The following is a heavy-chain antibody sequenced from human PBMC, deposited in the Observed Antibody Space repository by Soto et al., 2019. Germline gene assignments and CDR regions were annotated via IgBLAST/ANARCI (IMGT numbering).Heavy chain of an antibody. Sequence: SVKVSCKASGGTFSSYAISWVRQAPGQGLEWMGGIIPIFGTANYAQKFQGRVTITADKSTSTAYMELSSRRSEDTAVYYCARSGYSGYESDYWGQGTLVTVSS. CDR2: IIPIFGTA. V-gene: IGHV1-69*06. J-gene: IGHJ4*02. D-gene: IGHD5-12*01. CDR3: ARSGYSGYESDY. CDR1: GGTFSSYA.